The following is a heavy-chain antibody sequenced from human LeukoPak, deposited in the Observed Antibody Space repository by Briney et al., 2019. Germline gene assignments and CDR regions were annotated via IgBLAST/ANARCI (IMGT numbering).Heavy chain of an antibody. CDR2: IHYSGNT. J-gene: IGHJ6*03. CDR3: ARLHRLRSGYERSYYYYYIDV. D-gene: IGHD5-12*01. CDR1: GGSISSYY. V-gene: IGHV4-59*12. Sequence: SETLSLTCTVSGGSISSYYWSWIRQPPGKGLEWIGFIHYSGNTNYNPSLKSRVTISVDTSKNQFSLKLSSVTAADTAVFYCARLHRLRSGYERSYYYYYIDVWGKGTTVTISS.